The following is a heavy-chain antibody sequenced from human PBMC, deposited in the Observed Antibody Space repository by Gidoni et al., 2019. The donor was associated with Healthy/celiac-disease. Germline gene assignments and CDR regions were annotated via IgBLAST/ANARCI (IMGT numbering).Heavy chain of an antibody. Sequence: QVQLQESGPGLVKPAGTLSLTCAVSGGSISSSNWWSWVRQPPGKRLEWMGEIYHSGSTNYNPSLKSRVTISVDKSKNQFSLKLSSVTSADTAVYYWARMRKQLVGNGEGDFDYWGQGTLVTVSS. D-gene: IGHD6-6*01. CDR2: IYHSGST. V-gene: IGHV4-4*02. CDR3: ARMRKQLVGNGEGDFDY. CDR1: GGSISSSNW. J-gene: IGHJ4*02.